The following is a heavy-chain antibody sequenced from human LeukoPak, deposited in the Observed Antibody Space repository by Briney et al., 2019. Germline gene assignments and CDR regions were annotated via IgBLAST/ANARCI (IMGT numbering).Heavy chain of an antibody. J-gene: IGHJ4*02. CDR3: TRGHYIWNVAYDS. D-gene: IGHD1-1*01. Sequence: SETLSLTCTVSGGSISSHDWSWSWIRQTPKKGLEWIGYTYHSGTTNYNPSLKSRVTISVDTSKNEFSLRLSSVTAADTAVYYCTRGHYIWNVAYDSWGQGILVTVSS. V-gene: IGHV4-59*11. CDR1: GGSISSHD. CDR2: TYHSGTT.